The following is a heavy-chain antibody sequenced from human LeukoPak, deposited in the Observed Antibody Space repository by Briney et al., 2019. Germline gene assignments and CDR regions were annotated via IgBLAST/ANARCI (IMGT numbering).Heavy chain of an antibody. D-gene: IGHD3-22*01. J-gene: IGHJ4*02. CDR2: IYYSGST. Sequence: SETLSLTCTVSGGSINTNAYYWGWIRQPPEKGLEWIGSIYYSGSTYYNPSLKSRVTISVDTSKNQFSLKLSSVTAADTAVYYCARAAIYYYDSSGSFFDYWGQGTLVTVSS. CDR3: ARAAIYYYDSSGSFFDY. CDR1: GGSINTNAYY. V-gene: IGHV4-39*01.